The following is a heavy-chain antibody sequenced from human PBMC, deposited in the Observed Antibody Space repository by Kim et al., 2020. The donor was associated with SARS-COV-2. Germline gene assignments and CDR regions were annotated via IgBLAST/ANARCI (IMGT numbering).Heavy chain of an antibody. D-gene: IGHD6-13*01. CDR1: GFTFSSYG. Sequence: GGSLRLSCAAAGFTFSSYGMHCVRQAPSKGLEWVAVIWYDVSNKYYADSVKGRFTISRDNSKNTLYLQMNSLRAEDTAVYYCARSHSSSWYDGGFDYWGQGTLVTVSS. CDR2: IWYDVSNK. J-gene: IGHJ4*02. V-gene: IGHV3-33*01. CDR3: ARSHSSSWYDGGFDY.